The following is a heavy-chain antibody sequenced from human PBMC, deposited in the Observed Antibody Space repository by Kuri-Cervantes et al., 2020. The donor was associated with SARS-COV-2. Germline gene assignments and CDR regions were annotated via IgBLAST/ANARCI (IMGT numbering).Heavy chain of an antibody. CDR2: IYYSGST. J-gene: IGHJ6*03. D-gene: IGHD3-22*01. CDR1: GRSISIHY. CDR3: ARDYYDDSGKFLAFYYYYLDV. V-gene: IGHV4-59*11. Sequence: AGSLRLSCTLAGRSISIHYWSWIRQPPGKGLEWIGYIYYSGSTNYNPSLKSRVTISLNTSKNQFSLKLSSVSAADTAVYYCARDYYDDSGKFLAFYYYYLDVWGKGTTVTVSS.